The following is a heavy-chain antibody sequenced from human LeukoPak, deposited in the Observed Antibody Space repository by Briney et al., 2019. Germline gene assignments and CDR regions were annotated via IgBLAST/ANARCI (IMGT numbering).Heavy chain of an antibody. Sequence: PSQTLSLTCTVSGGSISSYYWSWIRQPPGKGLEWIGYIYYSGSTNYNPSLKSRVTISVDTSKNQFSLKLSSVTAADTAVYYCARNVAGGYNRGYYFDYWGQGTLVTVSS. CDR3: ARNVAGGYNRGYYFDY. D-gene: IGHD5-24*01. CDR2: IYYSGST. V-gene: IGHV4-59*01. J-gene: IGHJ4*02. CDR1: GGSISSYY.